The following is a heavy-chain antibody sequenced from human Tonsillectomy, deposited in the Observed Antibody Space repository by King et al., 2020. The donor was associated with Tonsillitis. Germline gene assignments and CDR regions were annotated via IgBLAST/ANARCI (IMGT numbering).Heavy chain of an antibody. CDR3: ARDNSAGAIPWKAFDI. D-gene: IGHD1-26*01. J-gene: IGHJ3*02. V-gene: IGHV4-59*01. CDR2: IDDSGRT. CDR1: GGSISSYY. Sequence: LQLQESGPGLVKPSATLSLTCTVSGGSISSYYWSWIRQPPGKGLEWIGYIDDSGRTNYNPSLKSRVTISVDTSKKQFSLKLNSVIAADTALYYCARDNSAGAIPWKAFDIWGQGTMLTVSS.